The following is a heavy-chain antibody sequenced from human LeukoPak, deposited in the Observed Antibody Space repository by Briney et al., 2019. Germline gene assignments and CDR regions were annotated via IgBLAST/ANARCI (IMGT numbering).Heavy chain of an antibody. V-gene: IGHV3-53*01. CDR2: IYSGGST. CDR3: ARGPPYIVVVTAIGFFDH. D-gene: IGHD2-21*02. J-gene: IGHJ4*02. CDR1: GFTFSSNY. Sequence: PGGSLRLSCAASGFTFSSNYMSWVRQAPGKGLEWVSVIYSGGSTYYADSVKGRFTISRDNSKNTLYLQMNSLRAEDTAVYYCARGPPYIVVVTAIGFFDHWGQGTLVTVSS.